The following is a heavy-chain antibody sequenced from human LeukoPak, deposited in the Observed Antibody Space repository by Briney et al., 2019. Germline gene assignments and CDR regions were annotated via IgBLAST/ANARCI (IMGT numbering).Heavy chain of an antibody. CDR3: ARGPVGSYDSSGYYPIGYYYYGMDV. CDR2: IFPIFGTA. CDR1: GGTFSSYA. D-gene: IGHD3-22*01. V-gene: IGHV1-69*15. J-gene: IGHJ6*02. Sequence: SVKLSCKSSGGTFSSYAISWVRQAPGQGIEWMGSIFPIFGTANYAQKLQGRVPITADESTSTAYLVLRSLRSGATAVYYCARGPVGSYDSSGYYPIGYYYYGMDVWGQGTTVTVSS.